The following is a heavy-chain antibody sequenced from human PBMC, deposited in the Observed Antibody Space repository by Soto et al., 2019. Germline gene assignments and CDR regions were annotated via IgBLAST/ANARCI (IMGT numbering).Heavy chain of an antibody. J-gene: IGHJ6*02. D-gene: IGHD5-12*01. Sequence: QVQLVQSGAEVKKPGSSVKVSCKASGGTFSSYAISWVRQAPGQGLEWMGGIIPIFGTANYAQKFQGRVTITADNSTSTAYMELSSLRSEDTAVYYCARGYSGYDSYYYYGMDVWGQGTTVTVSS. V-gene: IGHV1-69*06. CDR3: ARGYSGYDSYYYYGMDV. CDR1: GGTFSSYA. CDR2: IIPIFGTA.